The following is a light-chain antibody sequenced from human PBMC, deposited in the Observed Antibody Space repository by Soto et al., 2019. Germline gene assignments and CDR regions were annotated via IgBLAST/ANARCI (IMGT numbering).Light chain of an antibody. J-gene: IGKJ1*01. CDR1: QSISGW. Sequence: DVQMTQSPSTLSASVGDRVTITCRASQSISGWLAWYQQRPGTAPKLMIYKASTLETGVPSRFSGSGSGTECTLTINNLQPDDFATYYCQQYAGYSRTFGQGTKVEIK. CDR3: QQYAGYSRT. V-gene: IGKV1-5*03. CDR2: KAS.